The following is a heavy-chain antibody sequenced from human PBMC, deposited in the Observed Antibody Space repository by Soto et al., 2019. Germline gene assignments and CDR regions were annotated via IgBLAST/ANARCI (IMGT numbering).Heavy chain of an antibody. Sequence: ASVKVSCKASGYTFTGYYIHWVRQAPGQGLEWMGWVNPNSGGTNYAQKFQGWVTMTRDTSISTAYMELSRLRSDDTAVYYCVTSRVSVAVAGETEYYFDYWGQGTLITVSS. J-gene: IGHJ4*02. CDR2: VNPNSGGT. CDR1: GYTFTGYY. V-gene: IGHV1-2*04. D-gene: IGHD6-19*01. CDR3: VTSRVSVAVAGETEYYFDY.